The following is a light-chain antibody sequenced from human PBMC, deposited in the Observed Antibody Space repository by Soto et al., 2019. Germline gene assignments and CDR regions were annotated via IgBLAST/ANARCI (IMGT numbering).Light chain of an antibody. V-gene: IGKV4-1*01. CDR2: WAS. CDR3: QQYYGIPPYT. Sequence: DIVMTQSPDSLAVSLGERATINCKSSQSVLYSTNKKNYLAWYQHKPGQPPKLLIYWASTRESGVPDRFSGSGSGTDFTLTISSLQAEDVAVYYCQQYYGIPPYTFGQGTKLEIK. J-gene: IGKJ2*01. CDR1: QSVLYSTNKKNY.